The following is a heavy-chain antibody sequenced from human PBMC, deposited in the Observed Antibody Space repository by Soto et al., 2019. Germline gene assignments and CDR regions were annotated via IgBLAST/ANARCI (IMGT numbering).Heavy chain of an antibody. CDR1: SGSFSGYY. J-gene: IGHJ4*02. CDR3: ARRAGTTWYYFDY. CDR2: INHSGST. D-gene: IGHD1-7*01. Sequence: PSETLSLTCAVYSGSFSGYYWSWIRQPPGKGLEWIGEINHSGSTNYNPSLKSRVTISVDTSKNQFSLKLSSVTAADTAVYYCARRAGTTWYYFDYWGQGTLVTVSS. V-gene: IGHV4-34*01.